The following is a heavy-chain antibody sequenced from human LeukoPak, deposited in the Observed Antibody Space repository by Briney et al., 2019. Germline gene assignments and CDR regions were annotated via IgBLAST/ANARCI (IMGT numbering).Heavy chain of an antibody. CDR1: GFTFSSYS. V-gene: IGHV3-21*01. CDR3: ARDLPTMATIEIDY. J-gene: IGHJ4*02. D-gene: IGHD5-24*01. Sequence: GGSLRLSCAASGFTFSSYSMNWVRQAPGKGLEWVSSISSSSSYIYYADSVKGRFTISRDNAKNSPYLQMNSLRAEDTAVYYCARDLPTMATIEIDYWGQGTLVTVSS. CDR2: ISSSSSYI.